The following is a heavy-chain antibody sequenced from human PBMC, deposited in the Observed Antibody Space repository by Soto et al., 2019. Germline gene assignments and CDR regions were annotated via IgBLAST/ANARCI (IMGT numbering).Heavy chain of an antibody. Sequence: QVQLVQSGAEVKKPGSSVTVSCKASGGTFSSYTISWVRQAPGQGLEWMGGIIPIFGTANYAQKFQGRVTITADESTSTAYMELSSLRSDDTAVYYCARGNHRWLHLWYFDPWGSGTMVTVSS. CDR3: ARGNHRWLHLWYFDP. CDR1: GGTFSSYT. V-gene: IGHV1-69*12. CDR2: IIPIFGTA. J-gene: IGHJ2*01. D-gene: IGHD5-12*01.